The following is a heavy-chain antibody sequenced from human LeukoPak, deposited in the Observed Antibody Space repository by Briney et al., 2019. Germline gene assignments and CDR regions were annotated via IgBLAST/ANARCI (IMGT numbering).Heavy chain of an antibody. CDR1: GGSIRSGGYS. CDR2: IYYSGST. Sequence: SETLSLTCTVSGGSIRSGGYSWSWIRQPPGKGLEWIGYIYYSGSTYYNPSLKSRVTISIDTSKNQFSLKLSSVTAADTAVYYCATTTIRLGYWGQGTLVTVSS. CDR3: ATTTIRLGY. V-gene: IGHV4-30-4*07. D-gene: IGHD1-26*01. J-gene: IGHJ4*02.